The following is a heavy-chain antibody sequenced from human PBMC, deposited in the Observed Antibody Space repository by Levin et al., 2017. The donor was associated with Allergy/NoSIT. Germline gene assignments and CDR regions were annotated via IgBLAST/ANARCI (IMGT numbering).Heavy chain of an antibody. CDR3: AKDPVARSSWYLVEYYFDY. CDR1: GFTFSSYG. Sequence: PGGSLRLSCAASGFTFSSYGMHWVRQAPGKGLEWVAVISYDGSNKYYADSVKGRFTISRDNSKNTLYLQMNSLRAEDTAVYYCAKDPVARSSWYLVEYYFDYWGQGTLVTVSS. V-gene: IGHV3-30*18. D-gene: IGHD6-13*01. J-gene: IGHJ4*02. CDR2: ISYDGSNK.